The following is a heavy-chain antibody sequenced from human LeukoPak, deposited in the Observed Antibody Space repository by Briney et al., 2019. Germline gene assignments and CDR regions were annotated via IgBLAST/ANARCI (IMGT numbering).Heavy chain of an antibody. D-gene: IGHD6-6*01. CDR2: INPNSGGT. V-gene: IGHV1-2*02. J-gene: IGHJ4*02. CDR3: ARDRTSSSHFDY. CDR1: GYTFSDYY. Sequence: GASVKVSCKASGYTFSDYYMQWVRQAPGQGLEWMGWINPNSGGTNYAQKFQGRVTTTRDTSISTAYMELSRLTSDDTAVYYCARDRTSSSHFDYWGQGTLVTVSS.